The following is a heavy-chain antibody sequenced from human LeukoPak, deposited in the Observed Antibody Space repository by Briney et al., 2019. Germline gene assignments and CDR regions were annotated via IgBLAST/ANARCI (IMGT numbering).Heavy chain of an antibody. CDR3: APSGSRGLGY. CDR2: TRNKANSYTT. J-gene: IGHJ4*02. V-gene: IGHV3-72*01. Sequence: PGGSLRLSCAAAGFTFSDHYMDWVRQAPGKGLDWVGRTRNKANSYTTEYAASVQGRFTISRDDSKNSLYLQMNSLKTEDTAVYYCAPSGSRGLGYWGQGTLVTVSS. CDR1: GFTFSDHY. D-gene: IGHD3-10*01.